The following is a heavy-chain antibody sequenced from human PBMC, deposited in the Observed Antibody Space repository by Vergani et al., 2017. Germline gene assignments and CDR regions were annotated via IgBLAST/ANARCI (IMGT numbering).Heavy chain of an antibody. CDR3: ARGRRGVTMVRGVRGAYYMDV. CDR1: GYTFTSYD. J-gene: IGHJ6*03. V-gene: IGHV1-8*01. Sequence: QVQLVQSGAEVKKPGASVKVSCKASGYTFTSYDINWVRQATAQGLEWMGWMNPNSGNTGYAQKFQGRVTMTRNTSISTAYMELSSLRSEDTAVYYCARGRRGVTMVRGVRGAYYMDVWGKGTTVTVSS. CDR2: MNPNSGNT. D-gene: IGHD3-10*01.